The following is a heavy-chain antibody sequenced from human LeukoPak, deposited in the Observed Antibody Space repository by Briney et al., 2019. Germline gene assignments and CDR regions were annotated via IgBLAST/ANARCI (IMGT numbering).Heavy chain of an antibody. CDR1: GFNFSSYW. CDR2: INQDGSEK. J-gene: IGHJ6*04. CDR3: ARKAYGLDV. V-gene: IGHV3-7*03. Sequence: GGSLRLSCAASGFNFSSYWMSWDRQAPGKGLEWVANINQDGSEKYYVDSVKGRFTISRDNAKNSLYLQMNSLRAEDTAVYYCARKAYGLDVWGKRTTVTGSS.